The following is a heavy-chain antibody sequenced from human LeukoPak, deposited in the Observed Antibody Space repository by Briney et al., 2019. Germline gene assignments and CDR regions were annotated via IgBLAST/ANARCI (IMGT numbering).Heavy chain of an antibody. Sequence: PSETLSLTCAVYGGSFSGYYWSWIRQPPGKGLEWIGEINHSGSTNYNPSLKSRVTISVDTSKNQFSLKLSSVTAADTAVYYCAMVTKGAFDIWGQGTMVTVSS. CDR1: GGSFSGYY. CDR3: AMVTKGAFDI. D-gene: IGHD5-18*01. J-gene: IGHJ3*02. V-gene: IGHV4-34*01. CDR2: INHSGST.